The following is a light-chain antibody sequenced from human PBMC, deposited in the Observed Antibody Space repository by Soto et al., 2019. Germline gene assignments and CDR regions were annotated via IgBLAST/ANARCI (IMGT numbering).Light chain of an antibody. CDR2: EGS. V-gene: IGLV2-23*01. J-gene: IGLJ1*01. Sequence: QSGVTQPASVAGSPGQSITISCTGTSSDVGSYNLVSWYQQHPGKAPKVMIYEGSKRPSGVSNRFSGSKSGNTASLTISGLQAEDEADYYCFSYAGSITYVFGTGTKVTVL. CDR3: FSYAGSITYV. CDR1: SSDVGSYNL.